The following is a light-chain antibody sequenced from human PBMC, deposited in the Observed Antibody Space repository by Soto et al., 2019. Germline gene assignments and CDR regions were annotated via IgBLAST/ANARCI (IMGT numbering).Light chain of an antibody. CDR1: QRVSSN. J-gene: IGKJ1*01. CDR2: GAS. Sequence: EIVMTQSPATLSVSPGERATLSCRASQRVSSNLAWYQQKHGQAPRHLIYGASTRATRIPARFSGSGSGTEFAITISSLQSDDLAAYYCQHYNNWPPGKFGQGTKVEIK. V-gene: IGKV3D-15*01. CDR3: QHYNNWPPGK.